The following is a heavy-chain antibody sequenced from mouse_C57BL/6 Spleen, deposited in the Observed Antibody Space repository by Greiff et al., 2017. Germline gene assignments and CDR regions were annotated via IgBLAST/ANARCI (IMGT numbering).Heavy chain of an antibody. D-gene: IGHD1-1*01. J-gene: IGHJ2*01. V-gene: IGHV1-50*01. Sequence: QVQLQQPGAELVKPGASVKLSCKASGYTFTSYWMQWVKQRPGQGLEWIGEIDPSDSYTNYIQKFKGKTTLTVDTTSSTAYMQLSSLTSEDSAVYDCARSDYGSSFPFDYWGQGTTLTVSS. CDR1: GYTFTSYW. CDR2: IDPSDSYT. CDR3: ARSDYGSSFPFDY.